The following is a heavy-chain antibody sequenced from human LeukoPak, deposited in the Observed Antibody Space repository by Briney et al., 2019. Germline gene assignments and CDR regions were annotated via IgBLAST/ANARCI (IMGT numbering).Heavy chain of an antibody. D-gene: IGHD6-6*01. CDR1: GFTFSIYS. Sequence: GGSLRLSCAASGFTFSIYSMHWARQAPGKGLEWLSYISSSSSTIYYVDSVKGRFTISRDNAKKSLYLQMNSLRAEDTAVYYCARGVAGKKSPRATYLSIAARPYYYYMDVWGKGTTVTVSS. V-gene: IGHV3-48*04. J-gene: IGHJ6*03. CDR3: ARGVAGKKSPRATYLSIAARPYYYYMDV. CDR2: ISSSSSTI.